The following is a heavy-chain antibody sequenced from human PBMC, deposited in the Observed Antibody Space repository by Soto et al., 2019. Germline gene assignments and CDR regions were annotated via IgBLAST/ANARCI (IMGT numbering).Heavy chain of an antibody. CDR3: AAVMGSDYDYVWGSLTFDD. CDR2: ISGSGVST. Sequence: PGGSLRLSCAASGFIFSTTAMTWVRQAPGKGLEWVSTISGSGVSTYYTDSVKGRFTISRDNSKNTLYLQMNSLRAEDTAVYFCAAVMGSDYDYVWGSLTFDDWGQGTRVTSPQ. J-gene: IGHJ4*02. CDR1: GFIFSTTA. V-gene: IGHV3-23*01. D-gene: IGHD3-16*01.